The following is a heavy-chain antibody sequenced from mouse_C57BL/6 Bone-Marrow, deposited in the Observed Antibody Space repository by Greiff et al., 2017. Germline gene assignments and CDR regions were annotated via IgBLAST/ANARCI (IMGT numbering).Heavy chain of an antibody. V-gene: IGHV5-9-1*02. CDR1: GFTFSSYA. D-gene: IGHD1-1*01. CDR2: ISSGGDYI. J-gene: IGHJ4*01. CDR3: TRAYYDGSRGDAMDY. Sequence: DVMLVESGEGLVKPGGSLKLSCAASGFTFSSYAMSWVRQTPEKRLEWVAYISSGGDYIYYADTVKGRFTISSDNARNTLYLQMSSLKSEDTAMYYCTRAYYDGSRGDAMDYWGQGTSVTVSS.